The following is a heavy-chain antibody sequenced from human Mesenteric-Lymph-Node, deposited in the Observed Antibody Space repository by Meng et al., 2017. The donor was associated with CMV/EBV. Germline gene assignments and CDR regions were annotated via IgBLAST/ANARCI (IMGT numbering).Heavy chain of an antibody. D-gene: IGHD3-10*01. CDR3: ARDVIVRMVGGVLTGGGLDV. J-gene: IGHJ6*02. V-gene: IGHV4-61*01. CDR1: GGSVNSTSSY. CDR2: IYYRGST. Sequence: SETLSLTCTVSGGSVNSTSSYWTWIRQPPGKEPEWIGYIYYRGSTNYRSSLKSRVTISVDTSKNQFSLKLTSVTAADTAIYYCARDVIVRMVGGVLTGGGLDVWGQGTTVTVSS.